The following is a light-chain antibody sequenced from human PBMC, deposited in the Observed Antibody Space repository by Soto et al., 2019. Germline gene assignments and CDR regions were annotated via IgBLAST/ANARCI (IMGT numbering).Light chain of an antibody. CDR2: ATA. CDR3: QLYGGRPVT. Sequence: EIVVTQSPATLSVSPGERATLSCRASQSVGNNFAWYQQKPVQAPRLLIFATANRATGVPARYSGSGSGTEFTPIINSVKSIDFGVYYCQLYGGRPVTFGGGAKIEIE. CDR1: QSVGNN. J-gene: IGKJ4*01. V-gene: IGKV3-15*01.